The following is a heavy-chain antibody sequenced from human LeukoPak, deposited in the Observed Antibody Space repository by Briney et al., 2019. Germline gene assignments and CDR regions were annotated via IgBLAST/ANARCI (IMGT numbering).Heavy chain of an antibody. V-gene: IGHV3-30*19. J-gene: IGHJ4*02. D-gene: IGHD3-3*01. Sequence: QPGGSLRLSCAASGLTFNTYGMHWVRQAPGKGLEWVAVISYDGSNKYYADSVKGRFTISRDNSKNTLYLQMNSLRAEDTAVYYCARDRAVFGVVIYLGNSGYWGQGTLVTVSS. CDR2: ISYDGSNK. CDR3: ARDRAVFGVVIYLGNSGY. CDR1: GLTFNTYG.